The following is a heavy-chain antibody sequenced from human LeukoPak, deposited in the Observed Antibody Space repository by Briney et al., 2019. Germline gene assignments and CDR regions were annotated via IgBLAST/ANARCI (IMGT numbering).Heavy chain of an antibody. D-gene: IGHD2-15*01. V-gene: IGHV4-39*01. CDR3: ARQAAYCSSGSCYPNWFDP. CDR2: IYYTGST. J-gene: IGHJ5*02. Sequence: PSETLSLTCTVSGGSISSSSYYWGWIRQPPGKGLESIGSIYYTGSTYYNPSLKSRVTISVDTSKNQFSLKLSPVTAADTAVYYCARQAAYCSSGSCYPNWFDPCGQGTLVTVSS. CDR1: GGSISSSSYY.